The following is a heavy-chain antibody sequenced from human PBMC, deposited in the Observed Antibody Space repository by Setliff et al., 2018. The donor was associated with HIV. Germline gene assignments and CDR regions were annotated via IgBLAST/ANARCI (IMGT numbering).Heavy chain of an antibody. Sequence: GGSLRLSCAASGFTFSSYGMHWVRQAPGKGLEWVAFIWYDGSNIYYADSVKGRFTISRDNSKNTLFLQMTSLRGEDTAVYYCAREETYSSGWSSRPGAFDIWGQGTMVTVSS. CDR1: GFTFSSYG. CDR3: AREETYSSGWSSRPGAFDI. D-gene: IGHD6-19*01. CDR2: IWYDGSNI. J-gene: IGHJ3*02. V-gene: IGHV3-33*01.